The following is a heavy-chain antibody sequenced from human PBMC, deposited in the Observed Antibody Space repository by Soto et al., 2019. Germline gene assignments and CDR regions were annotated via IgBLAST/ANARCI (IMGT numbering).Heavy chain of an antibody. CDR2: ISGSGGSI. D-gene: IGHD3-3*01. CDR1: GFTXSSHA. Sequence: GGSLRLSCAASGFTXSSHALSCVRQAPGKGLEWVSGISGSGGSIYYADSVKGRFTISRDNSKNTLHLEMNSLRAEDTAVYYCAKDASFWTGHHFDYWGHGTLVTVSS. CDR3: AKDASFWTGHHFDY. V-gene: IGHV3-23*01. J-gene: IGHJ4*01.